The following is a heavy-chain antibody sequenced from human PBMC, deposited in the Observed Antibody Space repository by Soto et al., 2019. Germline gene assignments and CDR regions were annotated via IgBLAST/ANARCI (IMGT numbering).Heavy chain of an antibody. CDR1: GGSFSAYY. Sequence: PSETLSLTCAVYGGSFSAYYWGWVRQPPGKGLEWIGEIIHSESTKYNPSLKSRVTISVDTSKNQFSLKLSSVTAADTAVYYCARQRPTDGRWEFANYYGMDVWGQGTPVTVS. J-gene: IGHJ6*02. D-gene: IGHD1-26*01. CDR2: IIHSEST. CDR3: ARQRPTDGRWEFANYYGMDV. V-gene: IGHV4-34*12.